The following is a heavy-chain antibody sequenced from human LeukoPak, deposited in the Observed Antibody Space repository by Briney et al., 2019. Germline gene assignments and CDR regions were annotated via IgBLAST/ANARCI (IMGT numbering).Heavy chain of an antibody. CDR3: ARDGYCSGGSCYSFYYFDY. V-gene: IGHV3-7*01. CDR1: GFTFSSYW. CDR2: IKQDGSEK. Sequence: PGGSLRLSCAASGFTFSSYWMSWVRQAPGKGLEWVANIKQDGSEKYYVDSVKGRFTISRDNAKNSLYLQMNSLRVEDTAVYYCARDGYCSGGSCYSFYYFDYWGQGTLVTVSS. D-gene: IGHD2-15*01. J-gene: IGHJ4*02.